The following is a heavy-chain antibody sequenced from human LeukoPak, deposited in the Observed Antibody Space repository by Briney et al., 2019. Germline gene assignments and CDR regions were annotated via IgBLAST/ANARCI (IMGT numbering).Heavy chain of an antibody. CDR2: IYPGDSDT. CDR1: GYSFTSYW. Sequence: LGESLKISCKGSGYSFTSYWIGWVRQMPGKGLEWMGIIYPGDSDTRYSPSFQGQVTISADKSISTAYLQWSSLKASDTAMYYCARHPLYHPDCGGDCYLFDYWGQGTLVTVSS. CDR3: ARHPLYHPDCGGDCYLFDY. J-gene: IGHJ4*02. V-gene: IGHV5-51*01. D-gene: IGHD2-21*02.